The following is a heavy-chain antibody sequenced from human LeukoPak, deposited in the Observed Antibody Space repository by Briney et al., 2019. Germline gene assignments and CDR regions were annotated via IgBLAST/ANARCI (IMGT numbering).Heavy chain of an antibody. J-gene: IGHJ4*02. CDR3: ARDRGRQQLMN. CDR1: GYSISSGYY. CDR2: IYHSGST. Sequence: SETLSLTCTVSGYSISSGYYWGWIRQPPGKGLEWIGSIYHSGSTYYNPSLKSRVTISVDTSKNQFSLKLSSVTAADTAVYYCARDRGRQQLMNWGQGTLVTVSS. V-gene: IGHV4-38-2*02. D-gene: IGHD6-13*01.